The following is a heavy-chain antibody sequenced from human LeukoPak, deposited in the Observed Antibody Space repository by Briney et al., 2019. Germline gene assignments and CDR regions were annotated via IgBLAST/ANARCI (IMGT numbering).Heavy chain of an antibody. CDR3: ARDFSTDNWFDP. V-gene: IGHV4-39*07. D-gene: IGHD2-2*01. Sequence: PSETLSLTCTVSGGSISSSSYYWGWIRQPPGKGLEWIGSICYSGSTYYNPSLKSRVTISVDTSKNQFSLKLSSVTAADTAVYYCARDFSTDNWFDPWGQGTLVTVSS. CDR2: ICYSGST. J-gene: IGHJ5*02. CDR1: GGSISSSSYY.